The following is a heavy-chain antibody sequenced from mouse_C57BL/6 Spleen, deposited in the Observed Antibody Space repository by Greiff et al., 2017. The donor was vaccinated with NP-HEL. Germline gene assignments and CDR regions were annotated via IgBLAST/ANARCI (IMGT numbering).Heavy chain of an antibody. V-gene: IGHV1-64*01. J-gene: IGHJ2*01. Sequence: QVQLQQPGAELVKPGASVKLSCKASGYTFTSYWMHWVKQRPGQGLEWIGMIHPNSGSTNYNEKFKSKATLTVDKSSSTAYMQLSSLTSEDSAVYYCASRGYYDPYYFDYWGQGTTLTVSS. CDR1: GYTFTSYW. CDR3: ASRGYYDPYYFDY. CDR2: IHPNSGST. D-gene: IGHD1-1*02.